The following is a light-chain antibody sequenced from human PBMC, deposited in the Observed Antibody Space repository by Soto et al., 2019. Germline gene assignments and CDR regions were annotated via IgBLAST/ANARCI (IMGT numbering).Light chain of an antibody. CDR2: GAS. CDR1: QTINNN. J-gene: IGKJ4*01. CDR3: QYYGTSVFI. V-gene: IGKV3-15*01. Sequence: VMTQAPAPLSVSPGERGTLSFRASQTINNNVAWYQLKDGQVPRLLIYGASTRAADVPARFSGGGSGTEFTLTITRLEPEDIAVYYCQYYGTSVFIFGGGTKVDIK.